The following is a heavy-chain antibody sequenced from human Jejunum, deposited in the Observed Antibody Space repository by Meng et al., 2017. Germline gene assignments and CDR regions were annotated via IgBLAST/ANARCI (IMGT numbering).Heavy chain of an antibody. CDR2: IYRGGDT. V-gene: IGHV3-66*02. J-gene: IGHJ4*02. D-gene: IGHD4-17*01. CDR1: GFTVRSSY. Sequence: GGSLRLSCAASGFTVRSSYMSWVRQAPGKGLEWVSVIYRGGDTYYADSVKGRFTISRDNSKNTLYLQMNSLGPEDTAVYFCMRGLVGDYVYPFDYWGQGTLVTVSS. CDR3: MRGLVGDYVYPFDY.